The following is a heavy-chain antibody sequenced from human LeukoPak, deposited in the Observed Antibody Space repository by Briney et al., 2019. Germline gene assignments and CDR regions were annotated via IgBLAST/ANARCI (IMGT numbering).Heavy chain of an antibody. CDR1: GFTFRNYA. V-gene: IGHV3-23*01. Sequence: GSLRLSCAASGFTFRNYAMNWVCQAPGKGLEWVSGLSGSGGTTYYADSVKGRFTISRDISKNTLYLQMNSLRAEDTAVYYCAKDYSGGFDYWGQGTLVTVSS. CDR3: AKDYSGGFDY. J-gene: IGHJ4*02. D-gene: IGHD2-21*01. CDR2: LSGSGGTT.